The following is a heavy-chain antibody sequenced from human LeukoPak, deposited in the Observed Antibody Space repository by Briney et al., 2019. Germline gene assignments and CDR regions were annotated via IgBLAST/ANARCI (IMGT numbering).Heavy chain of an antibody. J-gene: IGHJ4*02. Sequence: SETLSLTCTVSGGSIGSYYWSWTRQPPGKGLEWIGYIYYSGSTNYNPSLKSRVTISVDTSKNQFSLKLSSVTAADTAVYYCARVLDTAMVFFDYWGQGTLVTVSS. CDR1: GGSIGSYY. V-gene: IGHV4-59*01. D-gene: IGHD5-18*01. CDR3: ARVLDTAMVFFDY. CDR2: IYYSGST.